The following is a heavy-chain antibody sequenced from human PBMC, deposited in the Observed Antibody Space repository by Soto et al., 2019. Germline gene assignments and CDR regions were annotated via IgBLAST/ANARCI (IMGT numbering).Heavy chain of an antibody. J-gene: IGHJ3*02. CDR3: AGVYYGWGRIFDS. D-gene: IGHD3-10*01. Sequence: PSETLSLTCTLSGGTISRGGYYGSWIRQHPGKGLEWIGYIYYSGSTYYNPSLKSRVTISVDTSKNQFSLKLSSVTAADTAVYYGAGVYYGWGRIFDSWGQGAMVSV. CDR2: IYYSGST. V-gene: IGHV4-31*03. CDR1: GGTISRGGYY.